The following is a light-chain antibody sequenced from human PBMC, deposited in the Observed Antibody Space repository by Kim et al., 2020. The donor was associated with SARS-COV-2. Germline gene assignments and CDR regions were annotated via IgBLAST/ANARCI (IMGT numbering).Light chain of an antibody. Sequence: SASVGDIVTNTGRASQTISSYLNWYQQKPGNAPKLLIDATSSVQSGVPSRFSGSEAGTDFPLTISSLQPEDFAAYYCQQSYSTPYTFGQGTKLEI. CDR2: ATS. J-gene: IGKJ2*01. CDR1: QTISSY. CDR3: QQSYSTPYT. V-gene: IGKV1-39*01.